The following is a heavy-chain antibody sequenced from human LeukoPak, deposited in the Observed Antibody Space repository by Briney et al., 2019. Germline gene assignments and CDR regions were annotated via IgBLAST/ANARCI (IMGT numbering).Heavy chain of an antibody. CDR2: ISSSSRSI. V-gene: IGHV3-48*02. D-gene: IGHD3-10*01. CDR3: VLGRPFDY. J-gene: IGHJ4*02. Sequence: PGGSLRLSCAASGFTFSSYSMNWVRQAPGKGLEWVSYISSSSRSIYYADSVKGRFTISRDNANNSLSLQMNSLRDEDTAVYYCVLGRPFDYWGQGTLVTVSS. CDR1: GFTFSSYS.